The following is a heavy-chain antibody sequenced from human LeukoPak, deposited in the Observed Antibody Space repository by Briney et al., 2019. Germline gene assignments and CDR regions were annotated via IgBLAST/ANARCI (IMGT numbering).Heavy chain of an antibody. V-gene: IGHV4-38-2*02. CDR1: GYSISSGYY. D-gene: IGHD2-15*01. J-gene: IGHJ4*02. CDR2: IYHSGST. CDR3: ARERVAATRGGSDY. Sequence: SETLSLTCTVSGYSISSGYYWGWIRQPPAKGLEWIGSIYHSGSTYYNPSLKSRVTISVDTSKNQFSLKLSSVTAADTAVYYCARERVAATRGGSDYWGQGTLVTVSS.